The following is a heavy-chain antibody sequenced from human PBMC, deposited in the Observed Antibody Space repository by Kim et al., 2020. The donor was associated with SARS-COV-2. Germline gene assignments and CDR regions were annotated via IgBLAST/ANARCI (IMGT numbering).Heavy chain of an antibody. J-gene: IGHJ4*02. CDR3: ARYSAGRRYGENAYYFDY. D-gene: IGHD3-10*01. V-gene: IGHV4-39*01. CDR2: IYYSGST. CDR1: GGSISSSSYY. Sequence: SETLSLTCTVSGGSISSSSYYWGWIRQPPGKGLEWIGSIYYSGSTYYNPSLKSRVTISVDTSKNQFSLKLSSVTAADTAVYYCARYSAGRRYGENAYYFDYWGQGTLVTVSS.